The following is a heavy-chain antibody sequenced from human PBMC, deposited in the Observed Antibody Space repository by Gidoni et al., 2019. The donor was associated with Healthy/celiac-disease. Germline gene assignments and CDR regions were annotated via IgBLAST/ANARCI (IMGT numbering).Heavy chain of an antibody. CDR2: IYYSGST. J-gene: IGHJ4*02. CDR1: GGSIRSGGYY. Sequence: QVQLQESGPGLVKPSQTLSLTCTVSGGSIRSGGYYWSWIRQHPGKGLEWIGYIYYSGSTYYNPSLKSRVTISVDTSKNQFSLKLSSVTAADTAVYYCARDDGAAAGTGFDYWGQGTLVTVSS. CDR3: ARDDGAAAGTGFDY. V-gene: IGHV4-31*03. D-gene: IGHD6-13*01.